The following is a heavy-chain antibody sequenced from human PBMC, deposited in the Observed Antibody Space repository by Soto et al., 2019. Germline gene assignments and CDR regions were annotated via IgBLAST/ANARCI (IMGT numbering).Heavy chain of an antibody. CDR2: IYYSGST. Sequence: SQTLSLTCTVSGGSISSYYWSWIRQPPGKGLEWIGYIYYSGSTNYNPSLKSRVTISVDTSKNQFSLKLSSVTAADTAVYYCARQWSTVMPFDYWGQGTLVTVSS. J-gene: IGHJ4*02. D-gene: IGHD4-4*01. CDR3: ARQWSTVMPFDY. CDR1: GGSISSYY. V-gene: IGHV4-59*08.